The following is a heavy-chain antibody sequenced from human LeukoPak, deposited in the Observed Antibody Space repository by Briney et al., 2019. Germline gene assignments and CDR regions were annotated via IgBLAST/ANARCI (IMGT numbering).Heavy chain of an antibody. V-gene: IGHV4-59*08. CDR2: IYYSGST. J-gene: IGHJ4*02. CDR1: GGSISSYY. D-gene: IGHD3-10*01. CDR3: ARFYYYGSGSPFFDY. Sequence: SETLSLTCTVSGGSISSYYWSWIRQPPGKGLEWIGYIYYSGSTNYNPSLKSRVTISVDTSKNQFSLKLSSVTAADTAVYYCARFYYYGSGSPFFDYWGQGTLVTVSS.